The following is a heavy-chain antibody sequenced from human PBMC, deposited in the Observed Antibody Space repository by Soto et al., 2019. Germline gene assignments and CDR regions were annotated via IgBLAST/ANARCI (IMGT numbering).Heavy chain of an antibody. Sequence: PGGSLRLSCAASGFTFSSYAMHWVRQAPGKGLEWVAVISYDGSNKYYADSVKGRFTISRDNSKNTLYLRMNSLRAEDTAVYYCARDKVIFGVVTPHYWGQGTLVTVSS. D-gene: IGHD3-3*01. J-gene: IGHJ4*02. CDR2: ISYDGSNK. V-gene: IGHV3-30-3*01. CDR3: ARDKVIFGVVTPHY. CDR1: GFTFSSYA.